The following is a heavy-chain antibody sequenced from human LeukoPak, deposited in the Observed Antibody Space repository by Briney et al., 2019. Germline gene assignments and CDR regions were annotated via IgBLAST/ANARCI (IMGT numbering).Heavy chain of an antibody. CDR3: AGFSVAGNTDAFDI. CDR1: GFTFGYYE. Sequence: PGGSLRLSCATSGFTFGYYEMNWVRQAPGKGLEWVSSISSSSSYIYYADSVKGRFTISRDNAKNSLYLQMNSLRAEDTAVYYCAGFSVAGNTDAFDIWGQGTMVTVSS. V-gene: IGHV3-21*01. CDR2: ISSSSSYI. J-gene: IGHJ3*02. D-gene: IGHD2-15*01.